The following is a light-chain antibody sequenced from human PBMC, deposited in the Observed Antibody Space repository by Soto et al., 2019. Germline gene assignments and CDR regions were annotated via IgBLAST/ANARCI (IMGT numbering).Light chain of an antibody. Sequence: DIQMTQYPSTLSASVGDRVTITCRASQSISSWLAWYQQKPGKAPKLLIYDASSLESGVPSRFSGSRSGTEFTLTISILQPDDFATYYCQQYNSYSWTFGQGTKVEIK. CDR2: DAS. CDR3: QQYNSYSWT. V-gene: IGKV1-5*01. J-gene: IGKJ1*01. CDR1: QSISSW.